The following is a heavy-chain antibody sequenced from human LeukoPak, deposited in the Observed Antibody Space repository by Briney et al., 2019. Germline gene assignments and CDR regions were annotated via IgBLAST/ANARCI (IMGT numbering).Heavy chain of an antibody. V-gene: IGHV4-34*01. CDR3: AKHYMGSSYNHGLDC. CDR1: GGSFSGYY. J-gene: IGHJ4*02. Sequence: SETLSLTCAVYGGSFSGYYWSWIRQPPGKGLGWIGEINHSGSTNYNPSLKSRVTISVDTSKNQFSLKLSSVTAADTALYYCAKHYMGSSYNHGLDCWGQGTLVTVSS. D-gene: IGHD3-10*01. CDR2: INHSGST.